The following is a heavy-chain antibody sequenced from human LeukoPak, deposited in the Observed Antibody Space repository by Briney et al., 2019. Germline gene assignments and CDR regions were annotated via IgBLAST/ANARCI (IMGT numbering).Heavy chain of an antibody. V-gene: IGHV3-48*04. D-gene: IGHD2-15*01. J-gene: IGHJ6*02. CDR1: GFTFSTYS. CDR2: IRSSSTSI. Sequence: GSLRLSCAASGFTFSTYSMRWVRQAPGKGLEWVSDIRSSSTSIYYADSVKGRFTISRENAKNSLYLQMNSLRAEDTAVYYCGRVGGAILLVGEDGMDVWGQGTTVTVSS. CDR3: GRVGGAILLVGEDGMDV.